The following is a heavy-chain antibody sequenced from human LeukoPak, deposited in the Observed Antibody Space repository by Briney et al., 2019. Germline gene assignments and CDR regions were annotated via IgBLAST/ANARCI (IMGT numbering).Heavy chain of an antibody. CDR2: IYPGDSDS. CDR3: ARLFSTTLWYFDL. J-gene: IGHJ2*01. CDR1: GYSFTNYW. D-gene: IGHD2-2*01. V-gene: IGHV5-51*01. Sequence: GESLKISCEGSGYSFTNYWIGWVRQIPGKGLEWMGIIYPGDSDSRYSPSFQGQVTISADKSISTTSLQWSSLKASDTAIYYCARLFSTTLWYFDLWGRGTLVTVSS.